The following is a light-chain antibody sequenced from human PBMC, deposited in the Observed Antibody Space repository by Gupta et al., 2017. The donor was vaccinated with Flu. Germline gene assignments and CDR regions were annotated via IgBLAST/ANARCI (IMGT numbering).Light chain of an antibody. V-gene: IGKV3-20*01. J-gene: IGKJ1*01. CDR3: QQYGSSRRT. CDR2: GAS. CDR1: QSVTSNY. Sequence: DTLSLSPGERATLSCRASQSVTSNYIAWYQQKPGQAPRLLIYGASNRATGIPDRFSGSGSGADFTLTISRLEPEDFAVFYCQQYGSSRRTFGQGTKVEI.